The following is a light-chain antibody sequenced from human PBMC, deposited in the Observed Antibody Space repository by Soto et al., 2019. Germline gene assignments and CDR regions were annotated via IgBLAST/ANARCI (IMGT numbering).Light chain of an antibody. Sequence: QSALTQPRSVSGSPGQSVTISCTGTSSDVGGYNYVSWYQQHPGKAPKLMIYDVSKRPSGVPDRFSGSKSGNTASLTISGLQAEDEADYYCCSYAGATAVFGGGTKLPVL. V-gene: IGLV2-11*01. CDR1: SSDVGGYNY. CDR2: DVS. CDR3: CSYAGATAV. J-gene: IGLJ2*01.